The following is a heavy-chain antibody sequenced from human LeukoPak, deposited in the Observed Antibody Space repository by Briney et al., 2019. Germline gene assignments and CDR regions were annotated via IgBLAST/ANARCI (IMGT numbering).Heavy chain of an antibody. CDR3: ARTRGFGELLPTYYYYGMDV. CDR2: IYPGDSDT. D-gene: IGHD3-10*01. J-gene: IGHJ6*02. Sequence: GESLKISCKGSGYSFTSYWIGWVRQMPGKGLEWMGIIYPGDSDTRYSPSFQGQVTISADKSISTAYLQWSSLKASDTAMYYCARTRGFGELLPTYYYYGMDVWGQGTTVTVSS. V-gene: IGHV5-51*01. CDR1: GYSFTSYW.